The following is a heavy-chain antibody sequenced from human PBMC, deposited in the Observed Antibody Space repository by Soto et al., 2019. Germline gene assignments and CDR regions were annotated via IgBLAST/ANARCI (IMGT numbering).Heavy chain of an antibody. CDR3: AQARKGSSVHYYYGMDV. D-gene: IGHD6-6*01. Sequence: TGGSLRLSCAASGFTFSSYSMNWVRQAPGKGLEWVSSISSSSSYIYYADSVKGRFTISRDNAKNSLYLQMNSLRAEDTAVYYCAQARKGSSVHYYYGMDVWGQGTTVTVSS. CDR1: GFTFSSYS. J-gene: IGHJ6*02. CDR2: ISSSSSYI. V-gene: IGHV3-21*01.